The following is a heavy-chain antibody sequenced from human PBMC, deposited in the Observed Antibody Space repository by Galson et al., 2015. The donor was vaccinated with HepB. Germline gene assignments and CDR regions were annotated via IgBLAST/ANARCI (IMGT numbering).Heavy chain of an antibody. D-gene: IGHD6-19*01. CDR3: AIDAEYASAWGLGDFAMDV. V-gene: IGHV3-48*02. J-gene: IGHJ6*02. CDR2: ISRSSRIR. Sequence: SLRLSCAASGFSLSDYSLNWVRQAPGKGLEWISFISRSSRIRYYADSVEGRFTISRDSAKNSLYLQMNSLRDEDTAIYYCAIDAEYASAWGLGDFAMDVWGQGTTVTVSS. CDR1: GFSLSDYS.